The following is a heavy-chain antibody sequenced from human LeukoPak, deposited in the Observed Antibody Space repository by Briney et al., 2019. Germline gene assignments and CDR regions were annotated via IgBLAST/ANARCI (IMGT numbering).Heavy chain of an antibody. CDR1: GFTFSSYI. CDR3: AKASSGSADKPEDAFDI. D-gene: IGHD1-26*01. CDR2: ISSSSNYI. J-gene: IGHJ3*02. V-gene: IGHV3-21*01. Sequence: GGSLRLSCAASGFTFSSYIMTWVRQAPGKGLEWVSSISSSSNYIYYADSLKGRFTISRDNAKNSLFLQMNSLRAEDTALYYCAKASSGSADKPEDAFDIWGQGTMVTVSS.